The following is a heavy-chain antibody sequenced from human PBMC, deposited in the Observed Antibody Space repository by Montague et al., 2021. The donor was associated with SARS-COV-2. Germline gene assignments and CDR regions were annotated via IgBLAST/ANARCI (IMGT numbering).Heavy chain of an antibody. J-gene: IGHJ6*02. V-gene: IGHV3-30*04. CDR3: AKDQGYFDWPLPQDGMDA. D-gene: IGHD3-9*01. Sequence: SLRLSCAASGYTFSRYGIHWVRQPPGKGLEWVAFISYDGRNKYYADSVTGRFTISRDDSNNTLFLQMNSLKTEDTAVYYCAKDQGYFDWPLPQDGMDAWGQGTTAIVSS. CDR2: ISYDGRNK. CDR1: GYTFSRYG.